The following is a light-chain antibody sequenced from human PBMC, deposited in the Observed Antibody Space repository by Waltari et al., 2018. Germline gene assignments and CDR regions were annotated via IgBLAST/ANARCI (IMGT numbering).Light chain of an antibody. V-gene: IGKV3-20*01. Sequence: CRATQSLSRPLAWDKQKPGQAPRLLIYDASRRATGIPDRFIGSGSGTDFSLTISRLEPEDFAVYYCQHYVTLPATFGQGTRVELK. CDR3: QHYVTLPAT. J-gene: IGKJ1*01. CDR2: DAS. CDR1: QSLSRP.